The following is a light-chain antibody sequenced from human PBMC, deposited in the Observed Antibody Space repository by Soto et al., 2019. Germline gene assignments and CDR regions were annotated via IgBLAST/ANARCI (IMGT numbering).Light chain of an antibody. J-gene: IGLJ1*01. CDR2: EVS. CDR3: SSYTSSSTSV. CDR1: SSDVGGYNY. Sequence: QSALTHPASVSGSPGQSITISCTGTSSDVGGYNYVSWYQQHPGKAPKLMISEVSNRPSGVSNRFSGSKSGNTASLSISGLQAEYEADYYCSSYTSSSTSVFGTGTKLTVL. V-gene: IGLV2-14*01.